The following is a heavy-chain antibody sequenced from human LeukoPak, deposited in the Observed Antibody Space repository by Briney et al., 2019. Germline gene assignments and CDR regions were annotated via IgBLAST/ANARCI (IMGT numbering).Heavy chain of an antibody. CDR2: IWYDGSNK. CDR3: ARSQGGAMVTH. CDR1: GFTFSSYG. J-gene: IGHJ4*02. Sequence: GSLRLSCAASGFTFSSYGMHWVRQAPGKGLEWVAVIWYDGSNKYYADSVKGRFTISRDNAKNSLYLQMNSLGAEDTAVYYCARSQGGAMVTHWGQGTLVTVSS. V-gene: IGHV3-33*03. D-gene: IGHD5-18*01.